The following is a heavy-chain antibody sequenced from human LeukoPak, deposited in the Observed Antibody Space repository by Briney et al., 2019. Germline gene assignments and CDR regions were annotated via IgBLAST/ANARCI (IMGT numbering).Heavy chain of an antibody. CDR2: INSDGSGT. CDR1: GFTFSSYW. J-gene: IGHJ4*02. V-gene: IGHV3-74*01. CDR3: ACDRDYYDSSGCYNY. Sequence: PGGSLRLSCAASGFTFSSYWMHWVRQAPGKGLVWVSRINSDGSGTIYADSVQGRFTISRDNAKNTLYLQMNSLRAEDTAVYYCACDRDYYDSSGCYNYWGQGTLVTVSS. D-gene: IGHD3-22*01.